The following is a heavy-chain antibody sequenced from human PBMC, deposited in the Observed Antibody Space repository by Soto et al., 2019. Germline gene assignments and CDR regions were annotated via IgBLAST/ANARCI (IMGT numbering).Heavy chain of an antibody. CDR2: IYWDDDT. Sequence: QITLKESGPTLVKPTQTLTLTCTFSGFSLTADGVGVGWVRQPPGKALEWLALIYWDDDTRYSPTLKSRLSISKDISKSQVVLTLTDMDPLDAATYFCVHLTTGGSFDVWGQGSRVTVSS. J-gene: IGHJ3*01. CDR3: VHLTTGGSFDV. CDR1: GFSLTADGVG. V-gene: IGHV2-5*02. D-gene: IGHD1-1*01.